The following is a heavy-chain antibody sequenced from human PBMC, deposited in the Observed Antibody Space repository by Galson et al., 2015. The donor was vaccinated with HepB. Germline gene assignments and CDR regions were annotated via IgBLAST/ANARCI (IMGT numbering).Heavy chain of an antibody. CDR3: ARQSKIVVPAVDQAGMDV. Sequence: QSGAEVKKPGESLRISCKGSGYIFTTYWINWVRQMPGKGLEWMGRIDPSDFYTDYSPSFQGHVSISADKSVNTAFLYWSSLKASDTAIYYCARQSKIVVPAVDQAGMDVWGQGTTVTVSS. J-gene: IGHJ6*02. D-gene: IGHD3-22*01. V-gene: IGHV5-10-1*01. CDR2: IDPSDFYT. CDR1: GYIFTTYW.